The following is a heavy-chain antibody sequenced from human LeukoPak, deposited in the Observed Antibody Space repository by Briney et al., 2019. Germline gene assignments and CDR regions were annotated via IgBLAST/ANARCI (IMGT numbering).Heavy chain of an antibody. V-gene: IGHV1-69*05. J-gene: IGHJ4*02. CDR1: GGTFSSYA. CDR2: IIPIFGTA. CDR3: ASRERSEWEPRELYYFDY. Sequence: ASVKVSCEASGGTFSSYAISWVRQAPGQGLEWMGGIIPIFGTANYAQKFQGRVTITTDESTSTAYMELSSLRSEDTAVYYCASRERSEWEPRELYYFDYWGQGTLVTVSS. D-gene: IGHD1-26*01.